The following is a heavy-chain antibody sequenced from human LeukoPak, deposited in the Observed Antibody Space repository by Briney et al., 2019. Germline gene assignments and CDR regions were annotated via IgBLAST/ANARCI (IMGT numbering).Heavy chain of an antibody. D-gene: IGHD5-18*01. Sequence: PGGSLRFSCAASGFTFDDYAMSWVRQAPGKGLKWVSGINWNGGSTGYEASVKGRFTISRDNSKNTLYLQMNSLRAEDTAVYYCARDLRGMDTAMVTGYWGQGTLVTVSS. CDR2: INWNGGST. CDR1: GFTFDDYA. J-gene: IGHJ4*02. V-gene: IGHV3-20*04. CDR3: ARDLRGMDTAMVTGY.